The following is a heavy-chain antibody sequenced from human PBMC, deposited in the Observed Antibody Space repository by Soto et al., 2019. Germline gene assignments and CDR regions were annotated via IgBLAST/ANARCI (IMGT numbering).Heavy chain of an antibody. CDR1: GFTCSSYS. Sequence: VGSLRLSCAASGFTCSSYSMNWVHQAPGKGLEWVSSISSSSSYIYYADSVKGRFTISRDNAKNSLYLQMNSLRAEDTAVYYCARDLGGSGSYYNVGYFDYWGQGTLVTVS. CDR2: ISSSSSYI. D-gene: IGHD3-10*01. CDR3: ARDLGGSGSYYNVGYFDY. J-gene: IGHJ4*02. V-gene: IGHV3-21*01.